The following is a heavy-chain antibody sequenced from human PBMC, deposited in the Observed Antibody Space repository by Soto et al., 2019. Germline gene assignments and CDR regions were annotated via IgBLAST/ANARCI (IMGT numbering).Heavy chain of an antibody. CDR1: GFSLSTSGAG. CDR3: VHRLSAVRGAPLV. Sequence: QITLKESGPTLVKPTQTLTLTCSLSGFSLSTSGAGVGWIRQPPRKALQWLALIYWDDDKRYSPSLKSRLTITKDTSKNQVVLTMTNLDSVDTATHYCVHRLSAVRGAPLVWGQGTKVTVSS. CDR2: IYWDDDK. J-gene: IGHJ6*02. D-gene: IGHD3-10*01. V-gene: IGHV2-5*02.